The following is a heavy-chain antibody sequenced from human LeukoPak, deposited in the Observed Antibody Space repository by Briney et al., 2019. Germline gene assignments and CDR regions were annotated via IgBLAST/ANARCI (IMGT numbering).Heavy chain of an antibody. J-gene: IGHJ5*02. D-gene: IGHD4-17*01. CDR3: ATSPDDYGDYATGNWFDP. Sequence: SETLSLTCTVSGGSISSSTNYWGWIRQPSGKGLEWIGSIYYSGNTYYNPSLKSRVTISVDTSKNQFSLRLTSVTAADSAVYYCATSPDDYGDYATGNWFDPWGQGTLVTVSS. V-gene: IGHV4-39*01. CDR1: GGSISSSTNY. CDR2: IYYSGNT.